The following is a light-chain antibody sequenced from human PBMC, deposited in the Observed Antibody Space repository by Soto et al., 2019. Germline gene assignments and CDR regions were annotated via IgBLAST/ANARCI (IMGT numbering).Light chain of an antibody. CDR2: ATS. CDR3: QQFDSSRIYS. V-gene: IGKV3-20*01. Sequence: IVLTQSPGTLSLSPGERATLSCRASQSVNSGYLAWYQQKPGQAPRLLIYATSIRTTDFTDRFSGSGSGTDFPLTIGGVEPEVSAVYYCHCQQFDSSRIYSFGQGTKLEIK. CDR1: QSVNSGY. J-gene: IGKJ2*01.